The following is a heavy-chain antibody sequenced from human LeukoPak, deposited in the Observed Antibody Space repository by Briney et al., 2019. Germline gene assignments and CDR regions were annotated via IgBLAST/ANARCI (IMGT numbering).Heavy chain of an antibody. CDR2: IYSSGST. V-gene: IGHV3-53*01. CDR1: GFNVSNNY. D-gene: IGHD4-23*01. Sequence: GGSLRLSCAASGFNVSNNYMTWVRQAPGKGLEWVSLIYSSGSTYYADSVKGRFTISRDNSKNTLYLQVNRLSAEDTAVYYCARRGDGGRSFDYWGQGTLVTVSS. J-gene: IGHJ4*02. CDR3: ARRGDGGRSFDY.